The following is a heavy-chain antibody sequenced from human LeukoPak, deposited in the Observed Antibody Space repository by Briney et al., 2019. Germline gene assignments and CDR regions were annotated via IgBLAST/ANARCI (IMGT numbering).Heavy chain of an antibody. CDR1: GYSFTSYW. J-gene: IGHJ6*02. CDR3: ARHVGNDYYYYGMDV. CDR2: IDPSDSYT. V-gene: IGHV5-10-1*01. Sequence: GESLRISCKGSGYSFTSYWINWVRQMPGKGLEWMGRIDPSDSYTNYSPSFQGHVTISADKSISTAYLQWSSLKASDTAMYYCARHVGNDYYYYGMDVWGQGTTVTVSS. D-gene: IGHD4-23*01.